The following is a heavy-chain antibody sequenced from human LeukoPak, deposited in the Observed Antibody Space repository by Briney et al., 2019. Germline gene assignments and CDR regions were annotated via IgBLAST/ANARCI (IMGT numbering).Heavy chain of an antibody. V-gene: IGHV3-30*18. D-gene: IGHD5-18*01. CDR3: AKHRGYSYGSLGMDV. J-gene: IGHJ6*02. CDR1: GFTFSSYG. Sequence: PGRSLRLSCAASGFTFSSYGMHWVRQAPGKGLEWVSVISYDVSNKYYADSVKGRFTISRDNSKNTLYLQMNSLRAEDTAVSYCAKHRGYSYGSLGMDVWGQGTTVTVSS. CDR2: ISYDVSNK.